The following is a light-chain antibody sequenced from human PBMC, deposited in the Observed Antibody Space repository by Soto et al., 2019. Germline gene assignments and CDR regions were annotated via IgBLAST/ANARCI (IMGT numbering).Light chain of an antibody. Sequence: DIQMTQSPSFVSASVGDRVTITCRASQGISSWLAWYQHKPGRAPKLLIHAASSLESGAPSRFSGSGSGTDFTLTISSLQPEDFATYYCQHTTSVPLTFGGGTKVEIK. V-gene: IGKV1-12*01. CDR3: QHTTSVPLT. J-gene: IGKJ4*01. CDR1: QGISSW. CDR2: AAS.